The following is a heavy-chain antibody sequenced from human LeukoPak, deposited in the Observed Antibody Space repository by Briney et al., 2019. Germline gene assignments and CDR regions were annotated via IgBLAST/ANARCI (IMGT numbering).Heavy chain of an antibody. J-gene: IGHJ6*02. CDR3: AKDISLIAARPPRDYYYYGMDV. CDR1: GFTFDDYA. V-gene: IGHV3-43*02. Sequence: GGSLRLSCAASGFTFDDYAMHWVRQAPGKGLEWVSLISGDGGSTYYADSVKGRFTISRDNSKNSLYLQMNSLRTGDTALYYCAKDISLIAARPPRDYYYYGMDVWGQGTTVTVSS. CDR2: ISGDGGST. D-gene: IGHD6-6*01.